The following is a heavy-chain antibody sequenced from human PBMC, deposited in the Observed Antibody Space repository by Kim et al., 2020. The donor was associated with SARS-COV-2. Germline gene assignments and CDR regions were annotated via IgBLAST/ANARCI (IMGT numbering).Heavy chain of an antibody. V-gene: IGHV3-23*01. CDR1: GFTFSSYG. CDR3: AKEIMPTRIYYGYYGMDV. CDR2: ISGSGGST. D-gene: IGHD2-2*01. J-gene: IGHJ6*02. Sequence: GGSLRLSCAASGFTFSSYGMSWVRQAPGKGLEWVSAISGSGGSTYYEDCVKGRFTISRDNSKNTLNLQMNSLRAEDTAVYYCAKEIMPTRIYYGYYGMDVWGQGTTVTVSS.